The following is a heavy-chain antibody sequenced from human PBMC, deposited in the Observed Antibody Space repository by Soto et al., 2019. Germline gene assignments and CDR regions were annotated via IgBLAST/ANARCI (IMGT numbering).Heavy chain of an antibody. Sequence: GGSLRLSCAASGFTFSSYGMHWVRQAPGKGLEWVAVISYDGSNKYYADSVKGRFTISRDNSKNTLYLQMNSLRAEDTAVYYCARRGQHLAYIDYWGQGTLVTVSS. D-gene: IGHD6-13*01. CDR2: ISYDGSNK. V-gene: IGHV3-30*03. CDR3: ARRGQHLAYIDY. CDR1: GFTFSSYG. J-gene: IGHJ4*02.